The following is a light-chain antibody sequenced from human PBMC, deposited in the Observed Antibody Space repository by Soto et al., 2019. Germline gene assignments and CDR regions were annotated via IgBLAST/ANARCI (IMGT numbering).Light chain of an antibody. CDR2: SDN. J-gene: IGLJ2*01. V-gene: IGLV1-44*01. CDR3: ASWDVSLVV. CDR1: SSNIGTNT. Sequence: QSVLTQPPSAAGTPGQRVTISCSGSSSNIGTNTVIWYQQLPGTAPKLLIYSDNQRPSGVPDRFSVSKSGISASLALSGLQSEDEADYYCASWDVSLVVFGGGTKLTVL.